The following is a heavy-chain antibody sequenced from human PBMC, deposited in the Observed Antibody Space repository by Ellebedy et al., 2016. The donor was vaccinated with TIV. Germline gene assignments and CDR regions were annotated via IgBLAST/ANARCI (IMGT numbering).Heavy chain of an antibody. CDR3: ARGPRPYYYDSSGPFDY. D-gene: IGHD3-22*01. J-gene: IGHJ4*02. Sequence: AASVKVSCKASGYTFTSYAMHWVRQAPGQRLEWMGWINTGNGDTKYSQKFQARVTFTRDTFASTVYMELRSLRSEDTAVYYCARGPRPYYYDSSGPFDYWGQGTLVTVSS. CDR1: GYTFTSYA. V-gene: IGHV1-3*04. CDR2: INTGNGDT.